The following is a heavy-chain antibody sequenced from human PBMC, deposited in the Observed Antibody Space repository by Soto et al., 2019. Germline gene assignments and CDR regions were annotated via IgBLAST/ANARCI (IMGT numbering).Heavy chain of an antibody. V-gene: IGHV3-30*18. J-gene: IGHJ4*02. Sequence: GGSLRLSCQASGFNFDNYGMHWVRQAPGKGLEWVAVISYDGSNKYYADSVKGRFTISRDNSKNTLSLHLNTLKPEDTAVYHCAKDRVGGTFYTPLGFWGQGTLVTVSS. CDR3: AKDRVGGTFYTPLGF. CDR1: GFNFDNYG. D-gene: IGHD1-7*01. CDR2: ISYDGSNK.